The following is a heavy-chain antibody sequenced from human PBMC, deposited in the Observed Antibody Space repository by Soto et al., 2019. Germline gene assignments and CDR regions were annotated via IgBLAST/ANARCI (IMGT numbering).Heavy chain of an antibody. V-gene: IGHV4-31*11. CDR3: ARYYFDSSGYSNWFDP. J-gene: IGHJ5*02. CDR2: IHYSGRT. D-gene: IGHD3-22*01. CDR1: GGSITSGAYY. Sequence: PSETLSLTCAVSGGSITSGAYYWTWIRQHPGKGLEWIAYIHYSGRTYYNPSLKSRVTISVDTSNNQFSLKLGSVTAADTAVYYCARYYFDSSGYSNWFDPWGQGTLVIVSS.